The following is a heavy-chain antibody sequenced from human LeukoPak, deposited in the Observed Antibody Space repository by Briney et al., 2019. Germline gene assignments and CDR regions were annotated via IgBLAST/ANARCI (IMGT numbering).Heavy chain of an antibody. J-gene: IGHJ5*02. CDR2: ISGSGGST. CDR3: AKSGTYDFWSGSDNWFDP. Sequence: GGSLRLSCAASGFTFSSYAMSWVRQAPGRGLEWVSAISGSGGSTYYADSVKGRFTISRDNSKNTLYLQMNSLRAEDTAVYYCAKSGTYDFWSGSDNWFDPWGQGTLVTVSS. V-gene: IGHV3-23*01. D-gene: IGHD3-3*01. CDR1: GFTFSSYA.